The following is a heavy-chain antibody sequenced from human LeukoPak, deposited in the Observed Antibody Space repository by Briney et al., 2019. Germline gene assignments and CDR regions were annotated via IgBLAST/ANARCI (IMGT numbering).Heavy chain of an antibody. Sequence: GTSLRLSCAASGSTFSSYGMHWVRQAPGKGLEWVAVISFDGSNKYYADSVKGRFTISRDNSKNTLYLQMNSLRAEDTAVYYCAKSPDSSGGEVGDDYWGQGTLVTVPS. J-gene: IGHJ4*02. CDR1: GSTFSSYG. CDR3: AKSPDSSGGEVGDDY. CDR2: ISFDGSNK. V-gene: IGHV3-30*18. D-gene: IGHD3-22*01.